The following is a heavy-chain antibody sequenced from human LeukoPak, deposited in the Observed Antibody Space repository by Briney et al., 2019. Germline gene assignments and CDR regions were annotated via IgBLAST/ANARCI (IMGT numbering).Heavy chain of an antibody. Sequence: ASVKVSCKASGYTFTGYYMHWVRQAPGQGLEWMGWINPNSGGTNYAQKFQGRVTMTRDTSISTAYMELSRLRSDDTAVYYCAKEGSSFIYYFDYWGQGTLVTVSS. CDR3: AKEGSSFIYYFDY. CDR2: INPNSGGT. CDR1: GYTFTGYY. V-gene: IGHV1-2*02. D-gene: IGHD6-6*01. J-gene: IGHJ4*02.